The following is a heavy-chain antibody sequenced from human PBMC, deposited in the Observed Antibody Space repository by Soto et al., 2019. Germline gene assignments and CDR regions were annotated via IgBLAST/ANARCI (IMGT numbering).Heavy chain of an antibody. CDR3: ALAYPGRYLMYV. J-gene: IGHJ6*02. Sequence: EVQLLESGGGLVQPGESLRLSCAASGFTFSSYAMSWVRQAPGKGLEWVSAISGSGGSTYYADSVKGRFTISRDNSKNTLYLQTNSLRVERAAITYCALAYPGRYLMYVWGQGTTVTVSS. D-gene: IGHD6-19*01. CDR1: GFTFSSYA. CDR2: ISGSGGST. V-gene: IGHV3-23*01.